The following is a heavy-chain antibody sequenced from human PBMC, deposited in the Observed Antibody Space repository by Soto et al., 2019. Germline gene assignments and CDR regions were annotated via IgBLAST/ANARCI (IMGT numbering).Heavy chain of an antibody. CDR3: ARSGYHMAPFDY. CDR2: IIPIFGTA. D-gene: IGHD3-22*01. V-gene: IGHV1-69*13. J-gene: IGHJ4*02. CDR1: GGTFSSYA. Sequence: SVKVSCKASGGTFSSYAISWVRQAPGQGLEWMGGIIPIFGTANYAQKFQGRVTITADESTSTAYMELSSLRSEDTAVYYCARSGYHMAPFDYWGQGTLVTVSS.